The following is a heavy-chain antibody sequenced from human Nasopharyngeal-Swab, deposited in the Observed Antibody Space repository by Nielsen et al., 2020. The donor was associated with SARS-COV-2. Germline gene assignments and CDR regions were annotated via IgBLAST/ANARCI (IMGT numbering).Heavy chain of an antibody. J-gene: IGHJ4*02. D-gene: IGHD6-13*01. V-gene: IGHV4-39*01. CDR1: GGSISSSSYY. Sequence: SETLSLTCTVSGGSISSSSYYWGWIRQPPGKGLEWIGSIYYSGSTYYNPSLRSRVTISVDTSKNQFSLKLSSVTAADTAVYYCARHRYSSSWSLFFDYWGQGTLVTVSS. CDR3: ARHRYSSSWSLFFDY. CDR2: IYYSGST.